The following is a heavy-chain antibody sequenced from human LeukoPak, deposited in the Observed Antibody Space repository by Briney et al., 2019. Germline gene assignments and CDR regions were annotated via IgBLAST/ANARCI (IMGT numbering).Heavy chain of an antibody. CDR2: IYYSGST. J-gene: IGHJ4*02. Sequence: SETLSLTCTVSGGSISSSSYYWGWIRQPPGKGLEWIGSIYYSGSTYYNPSLKSRVTISVDTSKNQFSLKLSSVTAADTAVYYCARDTTHSSGSFGYWGQGTLVTVSS. CDR1: GGSISSSSYY. V-gene: IGHV4-39*07. CDR3: ARDTTHSSGSFGY. D-gene: IGHD6-19*01.